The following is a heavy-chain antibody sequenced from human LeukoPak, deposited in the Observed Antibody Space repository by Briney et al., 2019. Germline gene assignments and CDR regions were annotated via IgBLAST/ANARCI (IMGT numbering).Heavy chain of an antibody. Sequence: GASVKVSCKASGYTFTSYAMHWVRQAPGQSLEWMGWINAGNGNTKYSQKFQGRVTITRDTSASTAYMELSSLRSEDTAVYYCARPTRSWDSEFYYYYYYGMDVWGQGTTVTVS. CDR1: GYTFTSYA. CDR2: INAGNGNT. D-gene: IGHD1-26*01. J-gene: IGHJ6*02. V-gene: IGHV1-3*01. CDR3: ARPTRSWDSEFYYYYYYGMDV.